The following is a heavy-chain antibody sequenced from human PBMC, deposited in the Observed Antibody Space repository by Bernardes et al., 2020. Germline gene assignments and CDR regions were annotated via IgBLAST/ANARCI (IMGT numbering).Heavy chain of an antibody. CDR1: GYTFTGYY. D-gene: IGHD2-2*01. J-gene: IGHJ4*02. V-gene: IGHV1-2*06. CDR2: INPNSGGT. Sequence: ASVKVSCKASGYTFTGYYMHWVRQAPGQGLEWMGRINPNSGGTNYAQKFQGRVTMTRDTSISTAYMELSRLRSDDTAVYYCARDFSDIVVVPAGKGDYWGQGTLVTVSS. CDR3: ARDFSDIVVVPAGKGDY.